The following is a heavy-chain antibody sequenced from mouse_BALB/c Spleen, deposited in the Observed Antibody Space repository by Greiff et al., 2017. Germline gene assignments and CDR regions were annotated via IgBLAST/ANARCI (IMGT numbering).Heavy chain of an antibody. CDR3: TREDGNYERFAY. D-gene: IGHD2-1*01. V-gene: IGHV5-6-4*01. Sequence: EVKLVESGGGLVKPGGSLKLSCAASGFTFSSYTMSWVRQTPEKRLEWVATISSGGSYTYYPDSVKGRFTISRDNAKNTLYLQMSSLKSEDTAMYYCTREDGNYERFAYWGQGTLVTVSA. J-gene: IGHJ3*01. CDR1: GFTFSSYT. CDR2: ISSGGSYT.